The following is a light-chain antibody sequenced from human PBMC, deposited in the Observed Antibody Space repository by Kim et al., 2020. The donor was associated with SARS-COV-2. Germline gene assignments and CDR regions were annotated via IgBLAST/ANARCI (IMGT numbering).Light chain of an antibody. Sequence: APGGKATLSCRASQGVSSSYLAWYQQNPGQAPRLLIYGASSRATGIPDRFSGSGSGTDFTLTISRLEPEDFAVYYCQQYGSSPRTFGQGTKVDIK. CDR1: QGVSSSY. J-gene: IGKJ1*01. CDR2: GAS. V-gene: IGKV3-20*01. CDR3: QQYGSSPRT.